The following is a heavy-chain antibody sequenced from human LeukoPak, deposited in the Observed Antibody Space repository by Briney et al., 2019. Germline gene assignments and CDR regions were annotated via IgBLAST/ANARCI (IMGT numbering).Heavy chain of an antibody. CDR2: ISSSSSYI. D-gene: IGHD3-16*01. CDR1: GFTFSSYS. V-gene: IGHV3-21*01. CDR3: ARGGVLH. Sequence: GGSLRLSCAASGFTFSSYSMNWVRQAPGKGLEWVSSISSSSSYIYYADSVKGRFTISRDNAKNSVSLQMNSLRSEDTAVYYCARGGVLHWGQGTLVTVSS. J-gene: IGHJ4*02.